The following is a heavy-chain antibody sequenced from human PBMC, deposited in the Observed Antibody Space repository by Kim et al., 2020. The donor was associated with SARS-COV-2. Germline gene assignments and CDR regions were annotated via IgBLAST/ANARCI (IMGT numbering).Heavy chain of an antibody. J-gene: IGHJ4*02. CDR3: ARAETIFGVVIGCFDY. V-gene: IGHV4-31*03. D-gene: IGHD3-3*01. Sequence: SETLSLTCTVSGGSISSGGYYWSWIRQHPGKGLEWIGYIYYSGSTYYNPSLKSRVTISVDTSKNQFSLKLSSVTAADTDVYYCARAETIFGVVIGCFDYWGQGTLVTVFS. CDR1: GGSISSGGYY. CDR2: IYYSGST.